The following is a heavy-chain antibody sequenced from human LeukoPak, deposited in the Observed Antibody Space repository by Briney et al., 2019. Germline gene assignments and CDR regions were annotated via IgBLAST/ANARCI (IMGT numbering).Heavy chain of an antibody. CDR1: GFTFSSYG. CDR3: AKDKYDSSGPIDY. CDR2: ISYDGSNK. J-gene: IGHJ4*02. D-gene: IGHD3-22*01. Sequence: TGGSLRLSCAASGFTFSSYGMHWVRQAPGKGLEWVAVISYDGSNKYYADSAKGRFTISRDNSKNTAYLQMNSLRAEDTAVYYCAKDKYDSSGPIDYWGQRTLVTVSS. V-gene: IGHV3-30*18.